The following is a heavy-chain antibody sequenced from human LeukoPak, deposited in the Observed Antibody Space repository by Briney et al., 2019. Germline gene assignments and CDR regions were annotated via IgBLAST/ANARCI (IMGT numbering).Heavy chain of an antibody. V-gene: IGHV1-69*05. CDR2: IIPIFGTA. CDR3: ARAPRPYDTSGHYGYPFDY. CDR1: GGTFSSYA. Sequence: SVKVSCKASGGTFSSYAISWVRQAPGQGLEWMGRIIPIFGTANNAQRFQGRVTITTDESTRTAYMELSSLRSEDTAVYYCARAPRPYDTSGHYGYPFDYWGQGTLVTVSS. D-gene: IGHD3-22*01. J-gene: IGHJ4*02.